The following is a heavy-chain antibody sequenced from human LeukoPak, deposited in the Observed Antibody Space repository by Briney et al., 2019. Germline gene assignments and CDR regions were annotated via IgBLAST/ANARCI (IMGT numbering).Heavy chain of an antibody. CDR3: AKDPNYYDTNAFDT. CDR2: IKNRADGGTT. Sequence: GGSLRLSCAASGFTFINSWMSWVRQSPGKGLEWVARIKNRADGGTTDYAAFVRGRFTISRDDYNSILYLQLNSARADDTAVYYCAKDPNYYDTNAFDTWGQGTMVTVSS. J-gene: IGHJ3*02. CDR1: GFTFINSW. V-gene: IGHV3-15*01. D-gene: IGHD3-22*01.